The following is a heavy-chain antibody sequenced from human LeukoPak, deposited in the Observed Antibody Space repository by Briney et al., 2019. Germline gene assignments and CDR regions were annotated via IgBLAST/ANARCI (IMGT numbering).Heavy chain of an antibody. J-gene: IGHJ4*02. Sequence: WETLSLTCTVSGGSISSYYWSWIRQPPGKGLEWIGYIYYSGSTNYNPSLKSRVTISVDTSKNQFSLKLSSVTAADTAVYYCARGGINTVTNRFDYWGQGTLVTVSS. CDR2: IYYSGST. CDR1: GGSISSYY. V-gene: IGHV4-59*01. CDR3: ARGGINTVTNRFDY. D-gene: IGHD4-17*01.